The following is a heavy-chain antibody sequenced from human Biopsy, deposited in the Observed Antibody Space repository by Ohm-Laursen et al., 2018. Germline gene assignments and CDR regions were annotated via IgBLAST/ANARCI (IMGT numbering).Heavy chain of an antibody. CDR3: ARDPLNGHKHFDY. V-gene: IGHV1-2*02. Sequence: ASVKASCKVSSYTFTDYNIHWMRQAPGQGLEWLGYINCKTSATNYAQKVQGTVTMTRDTSISTAYLALGSLRSADTAIYYCARDPLNGHKHFDYWGQGSLVTVSS. CDR1: SYTFTDYN. J-gene: IGHJ4*02. D-gene: IGHD2-8*01. CDR2: INCKTSAT.